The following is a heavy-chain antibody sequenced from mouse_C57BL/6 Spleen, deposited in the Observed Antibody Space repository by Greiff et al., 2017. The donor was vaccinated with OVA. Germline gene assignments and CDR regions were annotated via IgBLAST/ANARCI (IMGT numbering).Heavy chain of an antibody. J-gene: IGHJ3*01. CDR2: IDPTSGST. CDR3: AGCGDCEGDWFAY. Sequence: VQLQQPGAELVKPGASVKLSCKASGYTFTSYWMHWVKQRPGQGLEWIGMIDPTSGSTNYNEKFKSKATLTVDKSSSTAYMQLSSLTSEDSAVYYCAGCGDCEGDWFAYWGQGPLVNVSA. V-gene: IGHV1-64*01. D-gene: IGHD2-4*01. CDR1: GYTFTSYW.